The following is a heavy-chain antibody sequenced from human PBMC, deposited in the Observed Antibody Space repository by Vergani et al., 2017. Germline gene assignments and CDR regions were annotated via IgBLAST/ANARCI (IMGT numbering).Heavy chain of an antibody. CDR1: GLTSAGYA. CDR2: ISWNSNSI. J-gene: IGHJ5*02. Sequence: EVQLEESGGGLVLPGRSLRLSCVASGLTSAGYAMHWVRQAPGKGLEWVSGISWNSNSIGYADSVKGRFTISRDNAKNSLYLQMNSLRAEDTALYYCAKNLGSSSGCGWFDPWGQGTLVTVSS. D-gene: IGHD6-6*01. V-gene: IGHV3-9*02. CDR3: AKNLGSSSGCGWFDP.